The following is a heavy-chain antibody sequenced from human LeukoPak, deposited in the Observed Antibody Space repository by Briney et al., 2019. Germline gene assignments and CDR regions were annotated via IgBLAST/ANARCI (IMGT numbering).Heavy chain of an antibody. J-gene: IGHJ3*02. D-gene: IGHD6-13*01. CDR1: GFTLSSYG. CDR2: IRYDGRTK. V-gene: IGHV3-30*02. Sequence: GGSLRLSCAASGFTLSSYGVHWVRQAPGKGLEWVAFIRYDGRTKYYADSVKGRFSISRDNSKNTLYLQMNSLRTEDTAVYYCAKPLPLGGSWYWDAFDIWGQGTMVTVSS. CDR3: AKPLPLGGSWYWDAFDI.